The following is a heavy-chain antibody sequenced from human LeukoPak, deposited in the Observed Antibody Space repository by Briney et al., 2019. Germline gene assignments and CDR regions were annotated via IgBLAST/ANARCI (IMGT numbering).Heavy chain of an antibody. CDR3: AKEAPLGYGDYFFDY. Sequence: GGSLRLSCAASGFTFSSYSMNWVRQAPGKGLEWVSYISSSSSTIYYADSVKGRFTISRDNSKNTLYLQMNSLRAEDTAVYYCAKEAPLGYGDYFFDYWGQGTLVTVSS. V-gene: IGHV3-48*01. CDR2: ISSSSSTI. D-gene: IGHD4-17*01. CDR1: GFTFSSYS. J-gene: IGHJ4*02.